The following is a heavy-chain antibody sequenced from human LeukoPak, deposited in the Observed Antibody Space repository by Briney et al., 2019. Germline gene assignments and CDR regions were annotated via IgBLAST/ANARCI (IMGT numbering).Heavy chain of an antibody. J-gene: IGHJ4*02. D-gene: IGHD3-3*01. CDR3: AKVILYDFWSGHGPFDY. CDR2: IWYDGSNK. CDR1: GFTFSSYG. Sequence: GGSLRLSCAASGFTFSSYGMHWVRQAPGKGLEWVAVIWYDGSNKYYADSVKGRFTISRDNSKNTLYLQMNSLRAEDTAVYYCAKVILYDFWSGHGPFDYWGQGTLVTVSS. V-gene: IGHV3-33*06.